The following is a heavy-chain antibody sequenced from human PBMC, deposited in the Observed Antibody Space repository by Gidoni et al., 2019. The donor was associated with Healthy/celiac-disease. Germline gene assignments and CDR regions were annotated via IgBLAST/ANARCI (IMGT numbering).Heavy chain of an antibody. CDR2: ISSSSSYI. Sequence: EVQLVESGGGLVKPGGSLRRSCAASGFPFSSYSRNWVRQAPGKGLEWVSSISSSSSYIYYADSVKGRFTISRDNAKNSLYLQMNSLRAEDTAVYYCAGYSGYDYYYGMDVWGQGTTVTVSS. D-gene: IGHD5-12*01. V-gene: IGHV3-21*01. CDR3: AGYSGYDYYYGMDV. CDR1: GFPFSSYS. J-gene: IGHJ6*02.